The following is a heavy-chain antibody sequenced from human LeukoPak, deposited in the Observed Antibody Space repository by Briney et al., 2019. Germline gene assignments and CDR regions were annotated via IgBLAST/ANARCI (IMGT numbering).Heavy chain of an antibody. CDR2: IYYSGST. Sequence: SETLSLTCTVSGGSISSGGYYWSWLRQHPGKGLEWIGYIYYSGSTYYNPSLKSRVTISVDTSKNQFSLKLSSVTAADTAVYYCARGWVAGYYGMDVWGQGTTVTVSS. V-gene: IGHV4-31*03. CDR3: ARGWVAGYYGMDV. J-gene: IGHJ6*02. CDR1: GGSISSGGYY. D-gene: IGHD1-26*01.